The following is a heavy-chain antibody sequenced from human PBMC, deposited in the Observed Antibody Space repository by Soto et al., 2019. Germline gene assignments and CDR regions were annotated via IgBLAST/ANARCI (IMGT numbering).Heavy chain of an antibody. CDR1: GFTFSSYG. D-gene: IGHD2-2*01. J-gene: IGHJ4*02. V-gene: IGHV3-30*18. CDR3: AKPVVPAARTYYFDY. CDR2: ISYDGSNK. Sequence: QVQLVESGGGVVQPGRSQRLSCAASGFTFSSYGMHWVRQAPGKGLEWVAVISYDGSNKYYADSVKGRFTISRDNSKNTLYLQMNSLRAEDTAVYYCAKPVVPAARTYYFDYWGQGTLVTVSS.